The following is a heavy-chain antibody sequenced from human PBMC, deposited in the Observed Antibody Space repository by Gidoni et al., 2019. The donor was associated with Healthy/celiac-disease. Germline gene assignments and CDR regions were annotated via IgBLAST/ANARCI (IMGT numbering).Heavy chain of an antibody. CDR2: INHSGST. CDR3: ARTIRDSGYSSRYWFDP. CDR1: GCSFSGYY. J-gene: IGHJ5*02. D-gene: IGHD6-13*01. V-gene: IGHV4-34*01. Sequence: QVQLQQWGAGLLKPSETLSLTCALYGCSFSGYYWSWIRQPPGKGLEWIGEINHSGSTNYNPSLKSRVTISVDTSKNQFSLKLSSVTAADTAVYYCARTIRDSGYSSRYWFDPWGQGTLVTVSS.